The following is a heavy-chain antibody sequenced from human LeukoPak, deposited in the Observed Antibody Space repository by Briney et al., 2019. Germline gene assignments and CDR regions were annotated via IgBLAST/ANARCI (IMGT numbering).Heavy chain of an antibody. J-gene: IGHJ4*02. CDR1: GFTVRSNY. Sequence: GGSLRLSCAASGFTVRSNYMSWVRQAPGKGLEWVSVIYSGGSTYYADSVKGRFTISRDNSKNTLYLQMNSLRAEDTAVYYCARAKTEYSSSYYFDYWGQGTLVTVSS. CDR2: IYSGGST. D-gene: IGHD6-6*01. CDR3: ARAKTEYSSSYYFDY. V-gene: IGHV3-66*01.